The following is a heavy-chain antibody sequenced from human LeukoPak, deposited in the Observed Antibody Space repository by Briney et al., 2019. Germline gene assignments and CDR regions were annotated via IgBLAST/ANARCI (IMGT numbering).Heavy chain of an antibody. J-gene: IGHJ3*02. Sequence: PSETLSLTCTVSGVSISTYHWSWIRQPPGKGLEWIGYVQTSGRTNSTPSLKSRVTISVDTSKNHLSLQLSSVTAADTAVYYCARLEEMPTIASAFDIWGQGTVVTVSS. V-gene: IGHV4-4*09. CDR1: GVSISTYH. CDR3: ARLEEMPTIASAFDI. CDR2: VQTSGRT. D-gene: IGHD5-24*01.